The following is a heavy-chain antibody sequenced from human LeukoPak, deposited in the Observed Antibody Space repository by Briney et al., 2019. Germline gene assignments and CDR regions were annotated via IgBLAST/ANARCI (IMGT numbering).Heavy chain of an antibody. V-gene: IGHV4-59*12. CDR1: GGSISSYY. J-gene: IGHJ4*02. Sequence: PSETLSLTCTVSGGSISSYYWSWIRQPPGKGLEWIGYIYYSGSTNYNPSLKSRVTISVDTSKNQFSLKLSSVTAADTAVYYCARVIDDSSGYSPDYWGQGTLVTVSS. CDR2: IYYSGST. D-gene: IGHD3-22*01. CDR3: ARVIDDSSGYSPDY.